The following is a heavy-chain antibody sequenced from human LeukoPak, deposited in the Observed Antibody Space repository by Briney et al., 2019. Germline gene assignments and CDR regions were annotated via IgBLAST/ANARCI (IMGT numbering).Heavy chain of an antibody. V-gene: IGHV3-53*01. CDR1: GFTVSSNY. Sequence: GGSLRLSCAASGFTVSSNYMSWVRQAPGKGLEWVSVIYSGGSTYYADSVKGRFTISRDNSKNTLYLQMNSLRAEDTAVYYCARPGGSGSYYSYYFDYWGQGTLVTVSS. J-gene: IGHJ4*02. CDR2: IYSGGST. CDR3: ARPGGSGSYYSYYFDY. D-gene: IGHD3-10*01.